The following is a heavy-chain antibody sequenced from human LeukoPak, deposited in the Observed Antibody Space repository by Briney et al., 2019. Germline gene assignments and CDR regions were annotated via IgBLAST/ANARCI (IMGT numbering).Heavy chain of an antibody. CDR3: AKGVRGYSQGSRFDY. Sequence: GGSLRLSCAASGFTSSDYNMSGLRRAPGRGQGWVSYTNRRGGAISYADSVKWRFTVSRDYAKNSLFLQMNSLRAEDTAIYYCAKGVRGYSQGSRFDYWGQGTVVTVSS. V-gene: IGHV3-11*04. CDR1: GFTSSDYN. CDR2: TNRRGGAI. D-gene: IGHD5-18*01. J-gene: IGHJ4*02.